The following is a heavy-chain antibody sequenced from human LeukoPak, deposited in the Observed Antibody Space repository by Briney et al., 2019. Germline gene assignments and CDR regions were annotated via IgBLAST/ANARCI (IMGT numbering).Heavy chain of an antibody. Sequence: GESLKISCKGSGYIFTTYWISWVRQLPGKGLEWMGKVDPSDSYTTYSPSFQGHVTISADKSISTAYLQWDSLKASDTAMYYCARHGGSGSFDYWGQGTLVTVSS. V-gene: IGHV5-10-1*01. D-gene: IGHD6-19*01. J-gene: IGHJ4*02. CDR3: ARHGGSGSFDY. CDR2: VDPSDSYT. CDR1: GYIFTTYW.